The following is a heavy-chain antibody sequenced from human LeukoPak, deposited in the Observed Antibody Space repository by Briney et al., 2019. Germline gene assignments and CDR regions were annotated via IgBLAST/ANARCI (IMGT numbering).Heavy chain of an antibody. CDR1: GDSVSSNSAA. V-gene: IGHV6-1*01. J-gene: IGHJ3*01. D-gene: IGHD1-14*01. Sequence: SQTLSLTCAISGDSVSSNSAAWNWIRQSPSRGLEWLGRTYYRSEWYNDYAVSVKSRITINPDASKNQFSLQLTSVTPEDTAVYYCVRDDGIGLDAFDVWSPGTMVTVSS. CDR3: VRDDGIGLDAFDV. CDR2: TYYRSEWYN.